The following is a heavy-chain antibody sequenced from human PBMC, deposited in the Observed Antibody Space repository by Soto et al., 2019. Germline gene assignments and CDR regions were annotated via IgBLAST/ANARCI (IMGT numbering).Heavy chain of an antibody. CDR3: ARGMEVLMFGKRLDY. CDR1: GFTFSSYA. J-gene: IGHJ4*02. CDR2: ISYDGSNK. V-gene: IGHV3-30-3*01. D-gene: IGHD2-8*01. Sequence: QVQLVESGGGVVQPGRSLRLSCAASGFTFSSYAMHWVRQAPGKGLEWVAVISYDGSNKYYADSVKGRFTISRDNSKNTLYLQMNSLRAEDTAVYYCARGMEVLMFGKRLDYWGQGTLVTVSS.